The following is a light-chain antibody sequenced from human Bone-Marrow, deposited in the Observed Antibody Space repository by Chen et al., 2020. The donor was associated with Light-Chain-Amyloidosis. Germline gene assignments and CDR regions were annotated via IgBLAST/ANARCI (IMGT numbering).Light chain of an antibody. Sequence: DIQITQSPSSLSASLGDRVTITYRTSQRVSRYLNWYQQTPGKAPKLLIYNASTLQIGVPSRFSGSGGGTDCTLSISSLQPVDFALYYCQQSYGAARTFGQLSNVEI. J-gene: IGKJ1*01. CDR3: QQSYGAART. V-gene: IGKV1-39*01. CDR1: QRVSRY. CDR2: NAS.